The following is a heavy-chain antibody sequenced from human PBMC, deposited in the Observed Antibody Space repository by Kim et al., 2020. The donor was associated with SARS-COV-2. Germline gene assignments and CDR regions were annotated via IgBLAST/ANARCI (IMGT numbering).Heavy chain of an antibody. D-gene: IGHD3-16*01. CDR1: GGSVSSGSYY. CDR3: ARTKRGSSAGSFDY. CDR2: IYYSGST. Sequence: SETLSLTCTVSGGSVSSGSYYWSWIRQPPGKGLEWIGYIYYSGSTNYNPSLKSRVTISVDTSKNQFSLKLSSVTAADTAVYYCARTKRGSSAGSFDYWGQGTLVTVSS. V-gene: IGHV4-61*01. J-gene: IGHJ4*02.